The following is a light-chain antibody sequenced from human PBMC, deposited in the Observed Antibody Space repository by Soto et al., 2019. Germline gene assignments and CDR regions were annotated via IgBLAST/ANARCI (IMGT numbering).Light chain of an antibody. Sequence: EIVMTQSPATLSVSPGERATLSCRASQSVSSSYLAWYQQKPGQAPRFLIYGASSRATGIPDRFSGSGSGTDFTLTISRLEPEDFAVYYCQQYGSSPTTFGQGTKVDSK. J-gene: IGKJ1*01. CDR2: GAS. CDR1: QSVSSSY. CDR3: QQYGSSPTT. V-gene: IGKV3-20*01.